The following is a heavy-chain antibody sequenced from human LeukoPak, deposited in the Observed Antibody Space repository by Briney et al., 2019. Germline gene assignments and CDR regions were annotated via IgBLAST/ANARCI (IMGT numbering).Heavy chain of an antibody. CDR3: ARGGSIAVAGYFDY. D-gene: IGHD6-19*01. J-gene: IGHJ4*02. V-gene: IGHV3-11*06. CDR2: ISSSSSYT. CDR1: GGSISRYY. Sequence: PSETLSLTCTVSGGSISRYYWSWIRQAPGKGLEWVSYISSSSSYTNYADSVKGRFTISRDNAKNSLYLQMNSLRAEDTAVYYCARGGSIAVAGYFDYWGQETLVTVSS.